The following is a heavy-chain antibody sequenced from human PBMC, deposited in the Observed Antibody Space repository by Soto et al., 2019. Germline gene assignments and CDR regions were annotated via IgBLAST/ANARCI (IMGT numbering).Heavy chain of an antibody. CDR2: ISAYSGST. V-gene: IGHV1-18*01. D-gene: IGHD6-13*01. Sequence: QVQLVQSGAEVKKPGASVKVSCKASGYTFTTYGISWVRQAPGQGLEWMGWISAYSGSTKFAQKLQGRVTMTTDTSTTTAYMELRSLTSDDTAVYYCARDFTKSSSWPYSVYYWGQGTLVTVSS. CDR1: GYTFTTYG. J-gene: IGHJ4*02. CDR3: ARDFTKSSSWPYSVYY.